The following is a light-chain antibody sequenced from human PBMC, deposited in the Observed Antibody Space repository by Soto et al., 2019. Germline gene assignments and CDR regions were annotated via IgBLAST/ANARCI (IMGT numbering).Light chain of an antibody. CDR3: QKYDSVPT. V-gene: IGKV1-27*01. CDR1: QGIGRS. J-gene: IGKJ1*01. CDR2: AAS. Sequence: IQMTQSPSSLSASVGDTVTITCRPSQGIGRSLAWYQQKPGTVPKVLIHAASTLQSGVSSRFSGSGSGTYFTLTISSLQPEDVATYYCQKYDSVPTFGPGPRWIS.